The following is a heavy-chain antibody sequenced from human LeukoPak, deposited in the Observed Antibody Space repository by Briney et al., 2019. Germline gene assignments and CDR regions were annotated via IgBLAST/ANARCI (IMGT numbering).Heavy chain of an antibody. V-gene: IGHV3-23*01. CDR2: ISVNGGTT. D-gene: IGHD4-23*01. CDR1: GFTFSTYA. CDR3: VKGGGNVRRYFEY. Sequence: GGSLRLSRAASGFTFSTYAMTWVRQAPGKGLEWISSISVNGGTTYYADSVKGRFTISRDSSKNTLYLQMNSLRAEDTAVYYCVKGGGNVRRYFEYWGQGTLVTVSS. J-gene: IGHJ4*02.